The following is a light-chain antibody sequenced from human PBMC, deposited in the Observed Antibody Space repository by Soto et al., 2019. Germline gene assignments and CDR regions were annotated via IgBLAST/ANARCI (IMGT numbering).Light chain of an antibody. V-gene: IGKV1-39*01. CDR1: QTISTY. CDR3: QQSLGIPYT. CDR2: AAS. J-gene: IGKJ2*01. Sequence: DIQMTQSPSALSASVGDRVTITCRASQTISTYLNWYQQKPGKAPKLLIYAASTLQSGVPSRFSGSGSGTDFTLTISSLQPEDFPTYYCQQSLGIPYTFGQGTRLEIK.